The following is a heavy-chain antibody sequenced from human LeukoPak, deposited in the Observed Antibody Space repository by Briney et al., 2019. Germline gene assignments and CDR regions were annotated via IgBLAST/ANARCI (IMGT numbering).Heavy chain of an antibody. V-gene: IGHV4-39*01. CDR2: IYYSGIS. CDR1: GGSISTMNYY. Sequence: SETLSLTCTVSGGSISTMNYYWGWIRQPPGQGLEWIGSIYYSGISYYNPSLQSRVTISVDTSQNQFSLNLTSVTAADTSVYYCARRGNHGDYFWGQGILVTVSS. CDR3: ARRGNHGDYF. J-gene: IGHJ4*02. D-gene: IGHD4-17*01.